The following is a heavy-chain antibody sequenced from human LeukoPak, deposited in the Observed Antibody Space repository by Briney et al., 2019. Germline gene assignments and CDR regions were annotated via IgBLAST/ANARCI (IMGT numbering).Heavy chain of an antibody. V-gene: IGHV4-59*01. CDR3: ARDHTWGNYYYYGMDV. CDR1: GGSISSYD. CDR2: IYYSGST. Sequence: SETLSLTCTVSGGSISSYDWSWIRQPPGKGLEWIGDIYYSGSTNYNPSLKSRVTISGDTSKNQFSLKLSSVTAADTAVYYCARDHTWGNYYYYGMDVWGQGTTVTVSS. D-gene: IGHD3-16*01. J-gene: IGHJ6*02.